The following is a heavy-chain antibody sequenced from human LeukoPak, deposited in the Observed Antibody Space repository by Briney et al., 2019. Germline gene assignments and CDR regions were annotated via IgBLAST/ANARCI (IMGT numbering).Heavy chain of an antibody. CDR1: GFTFSSYA. J-gene: IGHJ1*01. V-gene: IGHV3-30*14. Sequence: GGSLRLSCAASGFTFSSYAMHWVRQAPGKGLEWVAVISYDGSNKKYADSVKGRFTISRDNSKNRLYLQMNSLRAEDTAVYYCARADYGDYGVYFQHWGQGTLVTVSS. D-gene: IGHD4-17*01. CDR3: ARADYGDYGVYFQH. CDR2: ISYDGSNK.